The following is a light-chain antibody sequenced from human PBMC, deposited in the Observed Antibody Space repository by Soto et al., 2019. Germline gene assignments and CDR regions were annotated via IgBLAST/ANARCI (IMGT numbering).Light chain of an antibody. V-gene: IGKV3-15*01. CDR1: QSVSRY. Sequence: EIVLTQSPATLSLSPGERATLSCRASQSVSRYLAWYQQKPGQAPRLLIYGASTRATGIPARFSGGRSGTEFTFTISSLQSEDFAVYYCQQYNVWPLTFGGGTKVDIK. CDR2: GAS. CDR3: QQYNVWPLT. J-gene: IGKJ4*01.